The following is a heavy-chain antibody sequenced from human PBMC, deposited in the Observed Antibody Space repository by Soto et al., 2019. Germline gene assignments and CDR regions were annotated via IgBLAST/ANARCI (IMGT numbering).Heavy chain of an antibody. J-gene: IGHJ6*02. CDR3: ARYRGEYCTGVMCNPGEEMDV. V-gene: IGHV1-69*13. CDR2: IKPSSGTA. CDR1: GGSVNIFL. Sequence: SVKVSCKASGGSVNIFLVSCVRQAPLQWRDGMGGIKPSSGTANYAQKFQGRVTITADESTRTAYMELSSLRSDDTAVYYCARYRGEYCTGVMCNPGEEMDVWGQGTTVTVSS. D-gene: IGHD2-8*02.